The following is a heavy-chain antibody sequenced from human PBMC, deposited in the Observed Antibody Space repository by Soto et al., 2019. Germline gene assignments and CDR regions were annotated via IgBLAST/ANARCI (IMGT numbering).Heavy chain of an antibody. J-gene: IGHJ3*02. D-gene: IGHD2-2*01. Sequence: GGSLRLSCAASGFTFDDYAMHWVRQAPGKGLEWVSGISWNSGSIGYADSVKGRFTISRDNAKNSLYLQMNSLRAEDTALYYCAKAFCSSTSCYVGAFDIWGQGTMVTVSS. CDR3: AKAFCSSTSCYVGAFDI. V-gene: IGHV3-9*01. CDR1: GFTFDDYA. CDR2: ISWNSGSI.